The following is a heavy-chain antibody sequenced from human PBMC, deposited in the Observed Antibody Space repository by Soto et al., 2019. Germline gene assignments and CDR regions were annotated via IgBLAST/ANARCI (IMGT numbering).Heavy chain of an antibody. CDR3: ARQYSSSRSRADWFDP. CDR2: IYYSGST. V-gene: IGHV4-39*01. Sequence: SLTCTVSGGSISSSSYYWGWIRQPPGKGLEWIGSIYYSGSTYYNPSLKSRVTISVDTSKNQFSLKLSSVTAADTAVYYCARQYSSSRSRADWFDPWGQGTLVTVS. CDR1: GGSISSSSYY. J-gene: IGHJ5*02. D-gene: IGHD6-6*01.